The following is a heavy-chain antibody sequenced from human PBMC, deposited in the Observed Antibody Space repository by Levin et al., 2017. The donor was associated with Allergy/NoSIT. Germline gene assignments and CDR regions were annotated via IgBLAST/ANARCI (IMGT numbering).Heavy chain of an antibody. D-gene: IGHD3/OR15-3a*01. V-gene: IGHV4-59*01. Sequence: SETLSLTCSVSGGSINSYYWSWIRQPPGKGLEWIGYIYYTGSTNYNPSLKRRVTISVDTSKNQFSLKVSSVTATDTAVYYCARGIRDGLVNWFDPWGQGTLVTVSS. J-gene: IGHJ5*02. CDR3: ARGIRDGLVNWFDP. CDR2: IYYTGST. CDR1: GGSINSYY.